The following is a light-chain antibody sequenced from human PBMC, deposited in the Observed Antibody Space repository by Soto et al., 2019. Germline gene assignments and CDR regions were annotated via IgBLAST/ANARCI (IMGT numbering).Light chain of an antibody. CDR2: AAS. CDR3: QHFYPTPPIT. CDR1: QSISNS. V-gene: IGKV1-39*01. Sequence: DIQLTQSPSSLSASVGDRVTITCRASQSISNSLNWYQQRPGRDPKLLIYAASTLQSGVPSRFSGSGSGTDFTLTISNLQPEDFATYYCQHFYPTPPITFGQGTRLEMK. J-gene: IGKJ5*01.